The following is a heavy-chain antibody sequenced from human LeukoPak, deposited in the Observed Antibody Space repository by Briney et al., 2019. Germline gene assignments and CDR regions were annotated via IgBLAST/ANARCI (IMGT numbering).Heavy chain of an antibody. CDR2: IYYSGST. V-gene: IGHV4-39*07. D-gene: IGHD2-15*01. J-gene: IGHJ4*02. CDR1: GGSISSSSYY. Sequence: SETLSLTCTVSGGSISSSSYYWGWIRQPPGKGLEWIGSIYYSGSTYYNPSLKSRVTISVDTSKNQFSLKLSAVTAADTAVYYCARDNIVVVAATKAYYFDYWGQGTLVTVSS. CDR3: ARDNIVVVAATKAYYFDY.